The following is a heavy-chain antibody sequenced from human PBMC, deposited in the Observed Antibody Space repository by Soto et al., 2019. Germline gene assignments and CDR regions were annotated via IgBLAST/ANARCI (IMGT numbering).Heavy chain of an antibody. CDR1: GGSITSYY. V-gene: IGHV4-59*01. CDR3: ARDSGYGSGASVNHYLDY. Sequence: PSETLSLTCTVSGGSITSYYWSWIRQPPGKGLEWIGYIFYSGNTKYNPSLKSRVTISVDTSKNQFSLKLTSVTAADTAVYYCARDSGYGSGASVNHYLDYWGHGTLVTVSS. J-gene: IGHJ4*01. CDR2: IFYSGNT. D-gene: IGHD3-10*01.